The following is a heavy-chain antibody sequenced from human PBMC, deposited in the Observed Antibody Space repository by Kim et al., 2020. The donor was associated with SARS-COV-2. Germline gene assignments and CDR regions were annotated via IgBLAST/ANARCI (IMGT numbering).Heavy chain of an antibody. CDR2: IWYDGSNK. D-gene: IGHD3-16*02. Sequence: GGSLRLSCAASGFTFSSYGMHWVRQAPGKGLEWVAVIWYDGSNKYYADSVKGRFTISRDNSKNTLYLQMNSLRAEDTAVYYCARGAGDGPTYYDYVWGSYRSYYFDYWGQGTLVTVSS. CDR3: ARGAGDGPTYYDYVWGSYRSYYFDY. CDR1: GFTFSSYG. V-gene: IGHV3-33*01. J-gene: IGHJ4*02.